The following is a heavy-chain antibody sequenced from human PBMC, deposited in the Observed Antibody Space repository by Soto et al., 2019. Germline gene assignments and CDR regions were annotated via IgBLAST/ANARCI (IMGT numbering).Heavy chain of an antibody. Sequence: QERLVQAGAEVRKPGSSVKVSCKVTGGTSTRYAINWVRQAPGQGLEWMGGIVPMFGTSKYAQKFQGRVTITADTSTNIAYMELRSLRSEDTAVYYCNRGSEYDFWSGYLWGQGTLVSVSS. CDR1: GGTSTRYA. V-gene: IGHV1-69*06. J-gene: IGHJ4*02. D-gene: IGHD3-3*01. CDR2: IVPMFGTS. CDR3: NRGSEYDFWSGYL.